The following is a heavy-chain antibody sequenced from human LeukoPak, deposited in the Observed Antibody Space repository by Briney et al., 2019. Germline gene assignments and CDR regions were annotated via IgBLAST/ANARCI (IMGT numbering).Heavy chain of an antibody. CDR2: IIPILGIA. J-gene: IGHJ4*02. V-gene: IGHV1-69*04. D-gene: IGHD4-17*01. CDR1: GGTFSSYA. Sequence: ASVKVSCKASGGTFSSYAISWVRQAPGQGLEWMGRIIPILGIANYAQKFQGRVTITADKSTSTAYMELSSLRSEDTAVYYCARGAEGDYRFYFDYSGQGSLVT. CDR3: ARGAEGDYRFYFDY.